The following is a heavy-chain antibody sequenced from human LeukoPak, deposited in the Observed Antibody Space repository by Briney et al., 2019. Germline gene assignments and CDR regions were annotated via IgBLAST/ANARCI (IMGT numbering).Heavy chain of an antibody. CDR3: ARVSGYDWESFYDY. D-gene: IGHD5-12*01. J-gene: IGHJ4*02. V-gene: IGHV4-61*05. CDR2: IYYSGST. Sequence: SETLSLTCTVSGGSISSSSYYWGWIRQPPGKGLERIGYIYYSGSTNYNPSLKSRVTISVDTSKNQFSLKLSSVTAADTAVYYCARVSGYDWESFYDYWGQGSLVTVSS. CDR1: GGSISSSSYY.